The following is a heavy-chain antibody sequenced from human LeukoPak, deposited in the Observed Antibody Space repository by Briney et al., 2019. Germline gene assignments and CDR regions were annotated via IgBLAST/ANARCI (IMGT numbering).Heavy chain of an antibody. V-gene: IGHV4-38-2*02. CDR1: GYSISSGYY. J-gene: IGHJ4*02. D-gene: IGHD6-6*01. CDR3: ARDLLNVVAARPRPFDY. CDR2: IYHSGST. Sequence: SETLSLTCTVSGYSISSGYYWDWIRQPPGKGLEWIGSIYHSGSTYYNPSLKSRVTISVDTSKNQFSLKLSSVTAADTAVYYCARDLLNVVAARPRPFDYWGQGTLVTVSS.